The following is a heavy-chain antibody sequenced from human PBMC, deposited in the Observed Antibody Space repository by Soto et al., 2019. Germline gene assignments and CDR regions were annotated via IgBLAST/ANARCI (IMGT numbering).Heavy chain of an antibody. D-gene: IGHD5-18*01. CDR1: RGSFSASG. Sequence: QVQLVQSGAEVKKPGSSVKVSCRAGRGSFSASGFSWVRQAPGQGLEWVGGFIPIFGTANYAQKFQDRVTMTADESTTTVYMELRGLRFEDTALYYCSRSGYSYGPNMDWGQGTLVNVS. V-gene: IGHV1-69*01. J-gene: IGHJ4*02. CDR2: FIPIFGTA. CDR3: SRSGYSYGPNMD.